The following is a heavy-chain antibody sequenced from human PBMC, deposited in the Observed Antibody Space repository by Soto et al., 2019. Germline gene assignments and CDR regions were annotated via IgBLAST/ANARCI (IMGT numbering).Heavy chain of an antibody. CDR2: INPNSGGT. CDR3: ARDPCSSTSCYGFHAFDI. J-gene: IGHJ3*02. Sequence: PGESLKVSCKASGCTFTGYYMHWVRQAPGQGLEWMGWINPNSGGTNYAQKFQGWVTMTRDTSISTAYMELSRLRSDDTAVYYCARDPCSSTSCYGFHAFDIWGQGTMVTVSS. D-gene: IGHD2-2*01. V-gene: IGHV1-2*04. CDR1: GCTFTGYY.